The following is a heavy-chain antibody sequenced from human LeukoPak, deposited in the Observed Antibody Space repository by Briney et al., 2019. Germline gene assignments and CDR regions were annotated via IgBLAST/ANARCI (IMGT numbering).Heavy chain of an antibody. D-gene: IGHD4-17*01. J-gene: IGHJ6*02. CDR3: ARLVGYDYGDYQSGVGYYYGMDV. CDR1: GYSFTSYW. CDR2: IYPGDSDT. Sequence: GESLKISCKGSGYSFTSYWIGWVRQMPGKGLEWMGIIYPGDSDTTYSPSFQGQVTISADKSISTAYLQWSSLKASDTAMYYCARLVGYDYGDYQSGVGYYYGMDVWGQGTTVTVSS. V-gene: IGHV5-51*01.